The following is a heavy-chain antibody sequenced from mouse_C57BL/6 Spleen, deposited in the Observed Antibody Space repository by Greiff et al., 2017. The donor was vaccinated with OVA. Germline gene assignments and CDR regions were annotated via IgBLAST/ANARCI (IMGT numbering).Heavy chain of an antibody. J-gene: IGHJ2*01. D-gene: IGHD1-1*01. CDR2: ISSGGSYT. CDR1: GFTFSSYG. CDR3: ASQDGSAVIGTVFDY. V-gene: IGHV5-6*01. Sequence: EVMLVESGGDLVKPGGSLKLSCAASGFTFSSYGMSWVRQTPDKRLEWVATISSGGSYTYYPDSVKGRFTISRDNAKKTLYLQMSSLKSEDTAMFYCASQDGSAVIGTVFDYWGQGTTLTFSS.